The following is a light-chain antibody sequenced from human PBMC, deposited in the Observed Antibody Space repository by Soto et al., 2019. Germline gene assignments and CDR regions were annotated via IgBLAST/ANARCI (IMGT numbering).Light chain of an antibody. V-gene: IGKV3-11*01. CDR1: QSVSSY. CDR2: DAS. J-gene: IGKJ3*01. CDR3: QKRSNGFT. Sequence: EIVLTQSPATLSLSPGXRATLSCRASQSVSSYLAWYQQKPGQAPRLLIYDASNRATGIPARFSGSGSGTDFTLTISSLEPEDFAVYYCQKRSNGFTFGPGTKVDIK.